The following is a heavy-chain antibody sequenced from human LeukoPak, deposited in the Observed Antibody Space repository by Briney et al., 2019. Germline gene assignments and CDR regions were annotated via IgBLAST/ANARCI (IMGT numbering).Heavy chain of an antibody. CDR1: GGSFSGYY. V-gene: IGHV4-34*01. CDR3: ARGGGGWYLDY. Sequence: SETLSLTCAVYGGSFSGYYWSWIRQPPGKGLEWIGEINHSGSTNYNPSLKSRVTISVDTSKNQVSLKLSSVTAADTAVYYCARGGGGWYLDYWGQGTLVTVSS. J-gene: IGHJ4*02. D-gene: IGHD6-19*01. CDR2: INHSGST.